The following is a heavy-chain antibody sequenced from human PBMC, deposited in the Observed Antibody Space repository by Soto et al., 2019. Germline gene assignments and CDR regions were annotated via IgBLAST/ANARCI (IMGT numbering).Heavy chain of an antibody. J-gene: IGHJ4*02. D-gene: IGHD1-1*01. V-gene: IGHV1-2*02. Sequence: ASVKVSCKASGYTFTGYYMHWVRQAPGQGLEWMGWINPSSGGTNYAQKFQGRVTMTGDTSISTAYMELSRLRSDDTAVYYCAREPQVEMATTNPFDYWGQGTLVTVSS. CDR1: GYTFTGYY. CDR2: INPSSGGT. CDR3: AREPQVEMATTNPFDY.